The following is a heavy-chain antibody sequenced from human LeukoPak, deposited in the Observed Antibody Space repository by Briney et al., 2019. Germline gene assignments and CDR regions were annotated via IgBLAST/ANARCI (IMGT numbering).Heavy chain of an antibody. CDR1: GFTFSSYS. J-gene: IGHJ2*01. D-gene: IGHD3-3*02. Sequence: GGSLRLSCAASGFTFSSYSMNWIRQSPGKGLEWVSSIGTNSNYIYYADSVKGRFSSSRDNAKNSLYLQMNSLRAEDTAIYYCPRVVILATNILDLWGRGTLVTVSS. V-gene: IGHV3-21*06. CDR2: IGTNSNYI. CDR3: PRVVILATNILDL.